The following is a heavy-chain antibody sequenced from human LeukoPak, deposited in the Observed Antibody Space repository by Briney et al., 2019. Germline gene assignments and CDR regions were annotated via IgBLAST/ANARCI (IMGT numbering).Heavy chain of an antibody. CDR2: IWYDGTNK. D-gene: IGHD3-10*01. J-gene: IGHJ4*02. CDR1: GFTFSSYG. CDR3: ARRTDTPQDYYKGLDY. Sequence: GGSLRLSCAASGFTFSSYGMHWARQAPGKGLEWVAVIWYDGTNKYFALSVKGLLPISRDNSKNTVYLQINSQSGEDTSVYYCARRTDTPQDYYKGLDYWGQGALVRVSS. V-gene: IGHV3-33*01.